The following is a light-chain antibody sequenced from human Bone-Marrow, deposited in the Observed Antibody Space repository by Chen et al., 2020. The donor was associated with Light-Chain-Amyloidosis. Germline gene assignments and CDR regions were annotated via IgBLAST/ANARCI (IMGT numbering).Light chain of an antibody. J-gene: IGKJ3*01. CDR3: QQYDNLPLT. CDR1: QDIKKF. CDR2: DAS. V-gene: IGKV1-33*01. Sequence: DIQMTQSPSSLSASVGDRVTIACQAGQDIKKFLNWYQQKPGKAPKLLIYDASKLETGVPSRFSGSGSGTDFTFTISTLQPEDTATYFCQQYDNLPLTFGPGTKVEIK.